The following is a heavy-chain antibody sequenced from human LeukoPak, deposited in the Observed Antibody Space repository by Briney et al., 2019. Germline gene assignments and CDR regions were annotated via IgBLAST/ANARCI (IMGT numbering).Heavy chain of an antibody. J-gene: IGHJ5*02. V-gene: IGHV5-51*01. CDR3: ARTSTHYDFWSGHVNWFDP. CDR2: IYPGDSDT. CDR1: GYSFTSYW. D-gene: IGHD3-3*01. Sequence: GESLKISCKGSGYSFTSYWIGWVRQMPGKGLEWMGIIYPGDSDTRYSPSFQGQVTISADKSISTAYLQWSSLKASDTAMYYCARTSTHYDFWSGHVNWFDPWGQGTLVTVSS.